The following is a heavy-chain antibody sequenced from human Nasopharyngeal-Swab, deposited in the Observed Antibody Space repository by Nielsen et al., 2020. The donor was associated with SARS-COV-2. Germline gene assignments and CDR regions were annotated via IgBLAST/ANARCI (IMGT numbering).Heavy chain of an antibody. CDR1: GFTFSDYY. Sequence: GESLKISCAASGFTFSDYYMSWIRQAPGKGLEWVSYISSSGSTIYYADSVKGRFTNSRDNAKNSLYLQMNSLRAEDTAVYYCAREIIVVVPAAHNWFDPWGHGTLVTVSS. V-gene: IGHV3-11*01. D-gene: IGHD2-2*01. CDR2: ISSSGSTI. CDR3: AREIIVVVPAAHNWFDP. J-gene: IGHJ5*02.